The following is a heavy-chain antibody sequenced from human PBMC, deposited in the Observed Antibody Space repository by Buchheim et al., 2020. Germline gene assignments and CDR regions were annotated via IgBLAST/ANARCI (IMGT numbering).Heavy chain of an antibody. Sequence: QVQLVESGGGVVQPGRSLRLSCAASGFNFSIYGMHWVRQAPGKGLEWVAVISHRGSNEDYGASVKGRFHLSRDNSKNKLYLQMNSLKPEDTAVYYCAKKAPTTLAAGPDYWGQGTL. V-gene: IGHV3-30*18. J-gene: IGHJ4*02. D-gene: IGHD6-13*01. CDR1: GFNFSIYG. CDR3: AKKAPTTLAAGPDY. CDR2: ISHRGSNE.